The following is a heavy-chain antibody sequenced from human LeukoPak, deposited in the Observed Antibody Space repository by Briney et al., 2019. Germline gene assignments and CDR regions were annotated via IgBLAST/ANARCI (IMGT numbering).Heavy chain of an antibody. V-gene: IGHV3-21*01. J-gene: IGHJ5*02. CDR2: ISSSSSYI. D-gene: IGHD6-13*01. CDR3: ARGGRSHNYWFDP. Sequence: GGSLRLSCAASGFTFSSYSMNWVRQAPGKGLEWVSSISSSSSYIYYADSVKGRFTISRDNAKNSLYLQMNSLRAEDTAVYYCARGGRSHNYWFDPWGQGTLVTVSS. CDR1: GFTFSSYS.